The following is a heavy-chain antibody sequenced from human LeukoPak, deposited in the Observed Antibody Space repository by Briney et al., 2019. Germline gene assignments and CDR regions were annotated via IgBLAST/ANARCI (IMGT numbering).Heavy chain of an antibody. J-gene: IGHJ4*02. Sequence: GGSLRLSCVGSGYTFTTYGMSWVRQAPGKGLEWVSSLDNNGDNTYYADSVKGRFTISRDNSKNTLYLQMNSLRVEDTAVYYCAKIAETSGTYGQGFDYWGQGTLVTVSS. V-gene: IGHV3-23*01. D-gene: IGHD1-26*01. CDR3: AKIAETSGTYGQGFDY. CDR1: GYTFTTYG. CDR2: LDNNGDNT.